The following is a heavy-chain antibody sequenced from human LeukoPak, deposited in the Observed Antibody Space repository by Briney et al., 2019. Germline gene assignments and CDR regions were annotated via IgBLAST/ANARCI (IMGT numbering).Heavy chain of an antibody. CDR1: GGSFSGYY. V-gene: IGHV4-59*10. D-gene: IGHD5-12*01. J-gene: IGHJ6*03. CDR3: AKGSGYEAQYYYYYIDV. Sequence: PSETLSLTCAVYGGSFSGYYWSWIRQPAGKGLEWLGHIYTRGITNYNPSLESRVTISVDTSKNQFSLKLSTVTAADTAVYYCAKGSGYEAQYYYYYIDVWGKGTTVTISS. CDR2: IYTRGIT.